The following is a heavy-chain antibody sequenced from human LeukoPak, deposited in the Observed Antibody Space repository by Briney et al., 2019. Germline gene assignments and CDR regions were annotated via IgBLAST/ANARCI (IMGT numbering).Heavy chain of an antibody. V-gene: IGHV1-69*13. J-gene: IGHJ6*02. Sequence: SVKVSCKASGGTFSSYAISWVRQAPGQGLEWMGGIIPIFDTANYAQKFQGRVTITADESTSTAYMELSSLRSEDTAVYYCASGVPVTTLAYYYYGMDVWGQGTTVTVSS. CDR3: ASGVPVTTLAYYYYGMDV. D-gene: IGHD4-17*01. CDR1: GGTFSSYA. CDR2: IIPIFDTA.